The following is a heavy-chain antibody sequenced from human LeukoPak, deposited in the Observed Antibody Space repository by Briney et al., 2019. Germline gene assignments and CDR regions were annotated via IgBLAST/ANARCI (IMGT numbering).Heavy chain of an antibody. Sequence: SETLSLTCAVYGGSFSGYYWSWIRQPPGKGLEWIGEINHSGSTNYNPSLKSRVTISVDTSKNQFSLKLSSVTAADTAVYYCAAVPAAILYYYYYGMDVGGQGTTVTVSS. CDR1: GGSFSGYY. J-gene: IGHJ6*02. CDR3: AAVPAAILYYYYYGMDV. V-gene: IGHV4-34*01. D-gene: IGHD2-2*02. CDR2: INHSGST.